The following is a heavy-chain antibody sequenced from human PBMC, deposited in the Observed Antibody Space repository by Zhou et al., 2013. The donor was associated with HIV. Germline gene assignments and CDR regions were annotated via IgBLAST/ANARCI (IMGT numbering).Heavy chain of an antibody. V-gene: IGHV1-69*12. CDR2: IIPISATT. CDR3: ARDLPSGSLIAVGHFYFYGMDV. D-gene: IGHD6-19*01. CDR1: GGTFSSHA. J-gene: IGHJ6*02. Sequence: QVQLVQSGAEVKKSGSSVKVSCRASGGTFSSHAISWVRQAPGQGLEWMGGIIPISATTNYAQKFQDRVSITADEVTTTVYMSLRSLKSEDTAVYYCARDLPSGSLIAVGHFYFYGMDVWGQGTTVTVSS.